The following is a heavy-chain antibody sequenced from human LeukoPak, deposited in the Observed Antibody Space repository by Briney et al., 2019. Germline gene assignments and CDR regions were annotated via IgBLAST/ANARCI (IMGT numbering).Heavy chain of an antibody. CDR1: GGSISSGDYY. CDR3: ARVVYYDSSGYYLYDY. V-gene: IGHV4-61*08. J-gene: IGHJ4*02. D-gene: IGHD3-22*01. Sequence: SETLSLTCTVSGGSISSGDYYWSWIRQPPGKGLEWTGYIYYSGSTNYNPSLKSRVTISVDTSKNQFSLKLSSVTAADTAVYYCARVVYYDSSGYYLYDYWGQGALVTVSS. CDR2: IYYSGST.